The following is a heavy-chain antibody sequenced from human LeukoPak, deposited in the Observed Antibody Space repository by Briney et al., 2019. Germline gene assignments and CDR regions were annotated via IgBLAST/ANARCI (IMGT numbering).Heavy chain of an antibody. J-gene: IGHJ4*02. CDR2: IKNDGSTT. Sequence: GGSLRLSCAASRFTFNDYGMSWVRQPPGKGLVWVSRIKNDGSTTTYADSVKGRFTVSRDNAKNTLYLQMNSLRAEDTAVYYCARERKYDSNFDYWGQGTLVTVSS. CDR1: RFTFNDYG. CDR3: ARERKYDSNFDY. V-gene: IGHV3-74*01. D-gene: IGHD1-1*01.